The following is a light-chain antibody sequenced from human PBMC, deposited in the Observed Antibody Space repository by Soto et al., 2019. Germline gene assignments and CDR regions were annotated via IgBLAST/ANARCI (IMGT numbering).Light chain of an antibody. J-gene: IGKJ1*01. CDR3: XXHGDSPPWT. V-gene: IGKV3-20*01. CDR1: QSVTSSY. CDR2: DAS. Sequence: EIVLTQSPGTLSLSPGERATLSCRASQSVTSSYLAWYQQKPGQAPRLLIYDASSRATGIPERFSGGGSGTDXXXRXXXXEPEXFAVXXXXXHGDSPPWTFGQGTKVEIK.